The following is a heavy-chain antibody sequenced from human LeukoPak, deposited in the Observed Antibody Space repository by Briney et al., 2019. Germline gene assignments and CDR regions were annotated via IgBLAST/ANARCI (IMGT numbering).Heavy chain of an antibody. CDR1: GGTFSSYA. D-gene: IGHD6-13*01. CDR2: IIPIFGTA. V-gene: IGHV1-69*05. J-gene: IGHJ6*03. Sequence: ASVKVSCKASGGTFSSYAISWVRQAPGQGLEWMGGIIPIFGTANYAQEFQGRVMITTDESTSTAYMELSGLRSEDTAVYYCARVWSEQLAHYYYYYMDVWGKGTTVTVSS. CDR3: ARVWSEQLAHYYYYYMDV.